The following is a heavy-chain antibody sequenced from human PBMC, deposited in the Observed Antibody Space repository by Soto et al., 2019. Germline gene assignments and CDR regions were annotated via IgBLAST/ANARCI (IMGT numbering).Heavy chain of an antibody. V-gene: IGHV3-64*01. J-gene: IGHJ4*02. CDR3: ARRGYGLYFDY. CDR2: ISGNGGST. CDR1: GFTFSSYA. Sequence: EVQLVESGGGLVQPGGSLRLSCAASGFTFSSYAMHWVRQAPGKGLEYVSAISGNGGSTYSANSVKGRFTISRENSKNTLYLQMGRLRAEDMAVYYCARRGYGLYFDYWGQGTLVTVSS. D-gene: IGHD3-10*01.